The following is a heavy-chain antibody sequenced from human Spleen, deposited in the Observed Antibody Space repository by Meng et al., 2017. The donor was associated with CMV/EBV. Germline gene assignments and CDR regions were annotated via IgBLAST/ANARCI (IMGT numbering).Heavy chain of an antibody. CDR1: GFTFSDYW. CDR2: ISSSSSYI. V-gene: IGHV3-21*04. Sequence: GGSLRLSCAASGFTFSDYWMSWVRQAPGKGLEWVSSISSSSSYIYYADSVKGRFTISRDNAKKSLFLQMNSLRVEDTALYYCARRVAGGAIHWYFDLWGRGTLVTVSS. D-gene: IGHD2-15*01. J-gene: IGHJ2*01. CDR3: ARRVAGGAIHWYFDL.